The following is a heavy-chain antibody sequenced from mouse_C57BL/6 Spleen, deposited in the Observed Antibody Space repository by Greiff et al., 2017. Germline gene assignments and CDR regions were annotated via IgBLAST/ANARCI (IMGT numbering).Heavy chain of an antibody. V-gene: IGHV1-81*01. CDR3: GRGGGQLRAGIYAMDY. CDR1: GYTFTSYG. D-gene: IGHD3-2*02. Sequence: VKLMESGAELARPGASVKLSCKASGYTFTSYGISWVKQRTGQGLEWIGEIYPRSGNTYYNEKFKGKAKLTADKSSSTAYMELRSLTSEDSAVYFCGRGGGQLRAGIYAMDYWGQGTSVTVSS. J-gene: IGHJ4*01. CDR2: IYPRSGNT.